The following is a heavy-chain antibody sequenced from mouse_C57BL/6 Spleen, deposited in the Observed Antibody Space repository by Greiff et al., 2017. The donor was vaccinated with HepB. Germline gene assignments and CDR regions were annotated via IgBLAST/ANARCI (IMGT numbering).Heavy chain of an antibody. CDR3: ARQEGSYGSSYEKYFDV. J-gene: IGHJ1*03. D-gene: IGHD1-1*01. V-gene: IGHV4-1*01. CDR2: INPDSSTI. CDR1: GIDFSRYW. Sequence: VQLQQSGGGLVQPGGSLKLSCAASGIDFSRYWMSWVRRAPGKGLEWIGEINPDSSTINYAPSLKDKFIISRDNAKNTLYLQMSKVRSEDTALYYCARQEGSYGSSYEKYFDVWGTGTTVTVSS.